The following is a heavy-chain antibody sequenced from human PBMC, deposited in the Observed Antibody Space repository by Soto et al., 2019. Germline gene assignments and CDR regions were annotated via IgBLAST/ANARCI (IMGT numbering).Heavy chain of an antibody. D-gene: IGHD3-22*01. CDR3: ARDRGSSGYYAFNY. J-gene: IGHJ4*02. V-gene: IGHV1-3*01. Sequence: ASVKVSCKASGYTFTSYAMHWVRQAPGQRLEWMGWINAGNGNTKYSQKFQGRVTITRDTSASTAYMELSSLRSEDTAVYYCARDRGSSGYYAFNYWGQGTLVTVSS. CDR1: GYTFTSYA. CDR2: INAGNGNT.